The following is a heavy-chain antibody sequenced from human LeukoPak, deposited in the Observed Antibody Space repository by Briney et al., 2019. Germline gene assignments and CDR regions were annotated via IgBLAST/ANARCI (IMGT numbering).Heavy chain of an antibody. Sequence: SQTLSLTCAISGDSVSSNSATWDWIRQSPSRGLEWLGRTYYRSKWYNDYAASVKSRITIKPDTSKNQFSLQLNSVTPEDTAVYYCARDGMAVAVGYFDLWGRGTLVTVSS. D-gene: IGHD6-19*01. V-gene: IGHV6-1*01. CDR3: ARDGMAVAVGYFDL. CDR1: GDSVSSNSAT. CDR2: TYYRSKWYN. J-gene: IGHJ2*01.